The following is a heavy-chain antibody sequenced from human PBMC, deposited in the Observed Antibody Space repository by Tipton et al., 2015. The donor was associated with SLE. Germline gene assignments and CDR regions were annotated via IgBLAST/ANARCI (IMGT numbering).Heavy chain of an antibody. J-gene: IGHJ4*02. CDR1: GFTFSSYS. D-gene: IGHD6-19*01. V-gene: IGHV3-21*01. CDR2: ISSSSSYI. Sequence: SLRLSCAASGFTFSSYSMNWVRQAPGKGLEWVPSISSSSSYIYYADSVKGRFTISRDNAKNSLYLQMNSLRAEDTAVYYCARDWEYSSGWYYYFDYWGQGTLVTVSS. CDR3: ARDWEYSSGWYYYFDY.